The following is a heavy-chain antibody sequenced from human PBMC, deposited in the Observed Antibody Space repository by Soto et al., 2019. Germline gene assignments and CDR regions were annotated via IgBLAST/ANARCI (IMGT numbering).Heavy chain of an antibody. V-gene: IGHV1-3*01. D-gene: IGHD3-3*01. CDR2: INAGNGNT. Sequence: ASVKVSCKASGYTFTSYAMHWVRQAPGQRLEWMGWINAGNGNTKYSQKFQGRVTITRDTSASTAYMELSSLRSEDTAVYYCARVRDFWSGSRGIIVDYYYYGMDVWGQGTTVTVSS. CDR1: GYTFTSYA. CDR3: ARVRDFWSGSRGIIVDYYYYGMDV. J-gene: IGHJ6*02.